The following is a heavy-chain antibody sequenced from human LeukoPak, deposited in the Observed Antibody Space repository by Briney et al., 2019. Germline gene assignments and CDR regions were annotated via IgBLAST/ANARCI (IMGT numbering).Heavy chain of an antibody. CDR2: ISGARGYL. CDR1: VFIFSEHS. J-gene: IGHJ6*02. Sequence: GWSLRHSCAASVFIFSEHSMYWVRQAPSKRLAWVSTISGARGYLRYSDSVKGRFTISRDNPRKSLYLQMNSLRADDTAVYYCARPWTYSGYDGDVLDVWGHGTTVTVSS. D-gene: IGHD5-12*01. V-gene: IGHV3-21*01. CDR3: ARPWTYSGYDGDVLDV.